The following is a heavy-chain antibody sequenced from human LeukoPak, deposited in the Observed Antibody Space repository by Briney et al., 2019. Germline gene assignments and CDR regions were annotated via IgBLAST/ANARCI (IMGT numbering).Heavy chain of an antibody. Sequence: GGSLRLSCAASGFTFSSYAMSRVRQAPGKGLEWVSAISGSGGSTYYADSVKGRFTISRDNSKNTLYLQMNSLRAEDTAVYYCATPYSGSYLPLPPDAFDIWGQGTMVTVSS. D-gene: IGHD1-26*01. CDR2: ISGSGGST. V-gene: IGHV3-23*01. CDR1: GFTFSSYA. CDR3: ATPYSGSYLPLPPDAFDI. J-gene: IGHJ3*02.